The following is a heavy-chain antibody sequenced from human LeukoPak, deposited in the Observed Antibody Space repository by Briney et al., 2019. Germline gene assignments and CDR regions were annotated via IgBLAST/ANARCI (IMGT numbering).Heavy chain of an antibody. Sequence: GGSLRLSCAASGFTFSTYWMSWVRQAPGKGLEWVANIKQDGSEKYYVDSVKGRFTISRDNAKNSLYLQMNSLRAEDTAVYYCARDLYRIVVVPHYFDYWGQGTLVTVSS. J-gene: IGHJ4*02. CDR1: GFTFSTYW. D-gene: IGHD3-22*01. CDR2: IKQDGSEK. V-gene: IGHV3-7*01. CDR3: ARDLYRIVVVPHYFDY.